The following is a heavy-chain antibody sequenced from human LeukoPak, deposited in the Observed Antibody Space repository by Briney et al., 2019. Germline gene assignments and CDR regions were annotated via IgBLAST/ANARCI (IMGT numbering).Heavy chain of an antibody. J-gene: IGHJ4*02. D-gene: IGHD6-13*01. CDR1: GFTFNTYT. CDR2: ISNSGGST. V-gene: IGHV3-23*01. CDR3: AKDRIAAAAPYYFDY. Sequence: GGSLRLSCAASGFTFNTYTMYWVRQAPGKGLEWVSGISNSGGSTYYADSVKGRFTISRDNSKNSLYLQMNSLRDEDTALYYCAKDRIAAAAPYYFDYWGQGTLVTVSS.